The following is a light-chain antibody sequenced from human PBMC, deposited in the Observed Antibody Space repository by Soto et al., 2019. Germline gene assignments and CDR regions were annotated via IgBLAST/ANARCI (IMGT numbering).Light chain of an antibody. CDR3: QSYDSSNPVV. V-gene: IGLV6-57*04. CDR2: EDD. CDR1: SGSIASNY. J-gene: IGLJ2*01. Sequence: NFMLTQPHSVSESPGKTVTISCTRSSGSIASNYVQWYQQRPGSAPTTLIYEDDQRPSGVPDRFSGSIDRSSNSASLTISGLKTEDEADYYCQSYDSSNPVVFGLGTKLTVL.